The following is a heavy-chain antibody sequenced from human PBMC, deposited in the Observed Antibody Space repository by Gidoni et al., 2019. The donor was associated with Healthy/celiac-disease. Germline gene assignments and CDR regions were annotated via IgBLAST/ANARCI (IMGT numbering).Heavy chain of an antibody. J-gene: IGHJ3*02. CDR3: ARVADPYYDSSYDAFDI. V-gene: IGHV3-74*01. D-gene: IGHD3-22*01. CDR1: GFTFSSYW. Sequence: EVQLVESGGGLVQPGGSLRLSCAASGFTFSSYWMHGVRQAPGKGLVWVSRINNDGSSTSYADSVKGRFTISRNNAKNTLYLQMNSLRAEDTAVYYCARVADPYYDSSYDAFDIWGQGTMVTVSS. CDR2: INNDGSST.